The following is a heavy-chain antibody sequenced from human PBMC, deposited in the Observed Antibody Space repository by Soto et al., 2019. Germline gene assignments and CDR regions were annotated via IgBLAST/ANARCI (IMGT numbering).Heavy chain of an antibody. J-gene: IGHJ5*02. CDR1: GFTFRNYE. V-gene: IGHV3-48*03. D-gene: IGHD3-3*01. Sequence: EVQLVESGGGLVQPGGSLRLSCAASGFTFRNYEMMWVRQAPGKGLEWVSYISNGGSSIEYADSVKGRFTVSRDNTKNSLYLQMTSLRAEDTAVYFCARVTSGLGIFGWLDPWGQGTLVTVSS. CDR2: ISNGGSSI. CDR3: ARVTSGLGIFGWLDP.